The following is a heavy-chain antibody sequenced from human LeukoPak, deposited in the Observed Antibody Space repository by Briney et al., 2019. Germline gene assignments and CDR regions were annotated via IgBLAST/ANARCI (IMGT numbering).Heavy chain of an antibody. CDR1: GDSVSSNSAA. V-gene: IGHV6-1*01. J-gene: IGHJ4*02. Sequence: SQTLSLTCAISGDSVSSNSAALNWIRQAPSRGLEWLVRTYYRSKWYNDYAVSVKSRITINPDTSKNQFSLQLNSVTPEDTAVYYCARYSSSWYDSFDYWGQGTLVTVSS. CDR3: ARYSSSWYDSFDY. D-gene: IGHD6-13*01. CDR2: TYYRSKWYN.